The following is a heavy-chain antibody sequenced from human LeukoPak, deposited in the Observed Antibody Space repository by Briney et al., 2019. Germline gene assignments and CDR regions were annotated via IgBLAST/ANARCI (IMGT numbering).Heavy chain of an antibody. J-gene: IGHJ6*03. D-gene: IGHD2-2*02. CDR2: IRYDGSNK. CDR3: AKGGRNCSSSSCYRGREYYYYYYYMDV. Sequence: PGGSLRLSCAASGFTFSSYGMHWVRQAPGKGLEWVAFIRYDGSNKYYADSVKGRLSISRDNSQNKLYLQMNSLRAEDTAVYYCAKGGRNCSSSSCYRGREYYYYYYYMDVGGKGTTVTVSS. V-gene: IGHV3-30*02. CDR1: GFTFSSYG.